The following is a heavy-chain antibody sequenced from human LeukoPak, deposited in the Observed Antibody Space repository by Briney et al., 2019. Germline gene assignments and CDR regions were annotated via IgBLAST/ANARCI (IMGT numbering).Heavy chain of an antibody. CDR2: IIPILGIA. D-gene: IGHD2-2*02. J-gene: IGHJ6*03. Sequence: ASVKVSCKPSVGTFSSYTISWVRQAPGQGLEWMGRIIPILGIANYAQKFQGRVTITADKSTSTAYMELSSLRSEDTAVYYCARAWVVVPAAIDYYYMDVWGKGTTVTVSS. CDR1: VGTFSSYT. V-gene: IGHV1-69*02. CDR3: ARAWVVVPAAIDYYYMDV.